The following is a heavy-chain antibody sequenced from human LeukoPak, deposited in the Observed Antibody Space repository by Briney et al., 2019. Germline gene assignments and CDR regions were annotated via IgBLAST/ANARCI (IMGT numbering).Heavy chain of an antibody. D-gene: IGHD3-9*01. Sequence: GGSLRLSCAASGFTFSSYAMSWVRQAPGKGLEWVSAISGSGGSTYYADSVKGWFTTSRGNSKNTLYLQMNSLRAEDTAVYYCANGARDYDILTGYLPEWSYYYGMDVWGQGTTVTVSS. CDR1: GFTFSSYA. V-gene: IGHV3-23*01. CDR3: ANGARDYDILTGYLPEWSYYYGMDV. J-gene: IGHJ6*02. CDR2: ISGSGGST.